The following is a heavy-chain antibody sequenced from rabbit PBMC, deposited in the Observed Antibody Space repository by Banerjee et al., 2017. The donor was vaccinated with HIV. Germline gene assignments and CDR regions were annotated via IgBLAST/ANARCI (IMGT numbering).Heavy chain of an antibody. CDR1: GLDFSSSYY. CDR2: IGTTSGST. CDR3: ARWASSDGYFDL. Sequence: VGDLVKPEGSLTLTCTASGLDFSSSYYMCWVRQAPGKGLEWIACIGTTSGSTYYASWAKGRFTISKTSSTTVALQMTSLTAADTATYFCARWASSDGYFDLWGQGTLVTVS. J-gene: IGHJ4*01. V-gene: IGHV1S40*01. D-gene: IGHD1-1*01.